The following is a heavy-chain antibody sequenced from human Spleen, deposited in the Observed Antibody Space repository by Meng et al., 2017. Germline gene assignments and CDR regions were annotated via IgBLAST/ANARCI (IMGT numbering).Heavy chain of an antibody. CDR3: ARGTPGRSYSDY. V-gene: IGHV1-8*01. J-gene: IGHJ4*02. Sequence: QVQLVQSGAEVNKPGASVKVSCKASGYTFTTSDINWVRQATGQGLEWMGWMKPNSGNTGYAQKFQGRVTMTTDTHTSTAFMELRSLRSDDTAVYYCARGTPGRSYSDYWGQGTLVTVSS. CDR1: GYTFTTSD. D-gene: IGHD3-10*01. CDR2: MKPNSGNT.